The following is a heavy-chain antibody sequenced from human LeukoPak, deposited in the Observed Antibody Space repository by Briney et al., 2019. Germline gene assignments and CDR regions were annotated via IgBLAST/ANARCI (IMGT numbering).Heavy chain of an antibody. CDR1: GFTFRDHA. V-gene: IGHV4-34*01. CDR2: INHSGST. J-gene: IGHJ4*02. CDR3: ARVAITNSFDY. Sequence: LRLSCAASGFTFRDHAMHWIRQPPGKGLEWIGEINHSGSTNYNPSLKSRVTISVNTSKNQFSLKLSSVTAADTAVYYCARVAITNSFDYWGQGTLVTVSS. D-gene: IGHD3-3*01.